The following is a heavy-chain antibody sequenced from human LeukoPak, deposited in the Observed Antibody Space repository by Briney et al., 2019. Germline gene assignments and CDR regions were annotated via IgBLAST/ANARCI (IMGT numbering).Heavy chain of an antibody. CDR2: MNPNSGNT. D-gene: IGHD3-22*01. V-gene: IGHV1-8*02. CDR3: ARGYYYDSSGYYYLFINYYYYYYMDV. CDR1: GYTFTNYG. J-gene: IGHJ6*03. Sequence: ASVKVSCKPSGYTFTNYGISWVRQATGQGLEWMGWMNPNSGNTGYAQKFQGRVTMTRNTSISTAYMELSSLRSEDTAVYYCARGYYYDSSGYYYLFINYYYYYYMDVWGKGTTVTISS.